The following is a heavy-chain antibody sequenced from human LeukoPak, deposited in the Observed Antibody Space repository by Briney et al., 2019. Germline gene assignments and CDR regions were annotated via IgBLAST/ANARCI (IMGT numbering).Heavy chain of an antibody. Sequence: SETLSLTCAVSGGPISSSNWWSWVRPPPGKGLEWFGEIYHSGSTNYNPSLKSRVTISVDKSKNQFSLKLSSVTAADTAVYYCARGNDYGDYGLDYWGQGTLVTVSS. CDR1: GGPISSSNW. CDR3: ARGNDYGDYGLDY. J-gene: IGHJ4*02. D-gene: IGHD4-17*01. CDR2: IYHSGST. V-gene: IGHV4-4*02.